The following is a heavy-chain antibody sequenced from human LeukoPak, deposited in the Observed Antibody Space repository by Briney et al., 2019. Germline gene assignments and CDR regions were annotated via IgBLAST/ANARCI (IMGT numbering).Heavy chain of an antibody. D-gene: IGHD2-2*02. V-gene: IGHV4-4*08. CDR1: GGSISSYY. Sequence: PSETLSLTCTVSGGSISSYYWSWIRQPPGKGLEWIGRIYTSGSTNYNPSLKSRVTISVDTSKNQFSLKLSSVTAADTAVYYCARELSGYCSSTSCYREYNWFDPWGQGTLVTVSS. CDR2: IYTSGST. CDR3: ARELSGYCSSTSCYREYNWFDP. J-gene: IGHJ5*02.